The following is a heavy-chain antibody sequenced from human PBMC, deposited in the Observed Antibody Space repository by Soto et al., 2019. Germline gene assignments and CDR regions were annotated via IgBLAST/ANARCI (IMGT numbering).Heavy chain of an antibody. J-gene: IGHJ6*02. D-gene: IGHD6-13*01. Sequence: QLQLQESGPGLVKPSETLSLSCTVSGGSITSSFYWGWIRQPPGKGLEWIGSIYGTGNTYYNPSLTGRVTLSADTSKNQFSLNLISVTAADTAVYYCRSSSRYSTDVWGQGATVTVSS. CDR2: IYGTGNT. V-gene: IGHV4-39*01. CDR1: GGSITSSFY. CDR3: RSSSRYSTDV.